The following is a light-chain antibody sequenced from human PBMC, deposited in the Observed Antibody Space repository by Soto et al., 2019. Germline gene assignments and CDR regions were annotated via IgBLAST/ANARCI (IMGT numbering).Light chain of an antibody. CDR2: DAS. Sequence: EIVLTQSPATLSLSPGERATLSCRAGQSVSSYLAWYQQKPGQAPRLLIFDASNRATGIPARFSGSGSATDFTLTISSLEPEDFAVYYCQHRSIWPVSFGQGTRLEIK. CDR1: QSVSSY. V-gene: IGKV3-11*01. J-gene: IGKJ5*01. CDR3: QHRSIWPVS.